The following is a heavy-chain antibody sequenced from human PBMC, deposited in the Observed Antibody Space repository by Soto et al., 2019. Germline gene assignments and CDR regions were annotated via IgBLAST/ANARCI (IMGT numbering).Heavy chain of an antibody. CDR3: ARDQVGATSFDY. V-gene: IGHV3-30-3*01. J-gene: IGHJ4*02. CDR2: IYYDGSNK. CDR1: GFTFGSYA. Sequence: GGSLRLSCGVSGFTFGSYAMHWVRQAPGKGLEWVAIIYYDGSNKYYADSVKGRFTISRDISKNTLYLKMNSLRAEDTAVYYCARDQVGATSFDYWGQGTLVTVSS. D-gene: IGHD1-26*01.